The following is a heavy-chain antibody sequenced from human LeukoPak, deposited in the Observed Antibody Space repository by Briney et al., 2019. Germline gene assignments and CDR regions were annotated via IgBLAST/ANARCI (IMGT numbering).Heavy chain of an antibody. D-gene: IGHD1-26*01. Sequence: SETLSLTCAVYSGSLSGYYWSWIRQPPGKGLEWIGEINHSGGTNYNPSLKSRVTIAVDTSKNQFSLKSTSVTAADTAVYYCARGLVRASGNYLYYWGQGTLVTVSS. V-gene: IGHV4-34*01. J-gene: IGHJ4*02. CDR3: ARGLVRASGNYLYY. CDR2: INHSGGT. CDR1: SGSLSGYY.